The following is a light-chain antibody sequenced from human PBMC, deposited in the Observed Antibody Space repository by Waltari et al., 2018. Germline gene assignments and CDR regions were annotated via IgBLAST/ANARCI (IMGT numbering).Light chain of an antibody. CDR3: QQRTDGLT. V-gene: IGKV3-11*01. CDR1: QSINRN. J-gene: IGKJ5*01. CDR2: DAS. Sequence: EVVLTQSPATLSLSPGEGATLSCRASQSINRNLAWYQQKPGQAPRLLMYDASNRATGIPDRFSGSGSGTDFTVTITRLEPEDFAVYYCQQRTDGLTFGQGTRLEIK.